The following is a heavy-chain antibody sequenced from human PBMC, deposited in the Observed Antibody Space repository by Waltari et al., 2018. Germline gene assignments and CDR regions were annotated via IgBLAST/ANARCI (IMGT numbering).Heavy chain of an antibody. CDR2: IYYCGTT. V-gene: IGHV4-38-2*01. D-gene: IGHD4-17*01. CDR1: GFSITSGYY. J-gene: IGHJ4*02. Sequence: QVQLQESGPGLVKPSETLSLTCAVSGFSITSGYYCHCIRQPPGKWLEWVGTIYYCGTTDYTPSLQSRVSISVDTSKNEFSLTLTSVTAADTAVYYCATATTAHFDFWGQGSLVTVSS. CDR3: ATATTAHFDF.